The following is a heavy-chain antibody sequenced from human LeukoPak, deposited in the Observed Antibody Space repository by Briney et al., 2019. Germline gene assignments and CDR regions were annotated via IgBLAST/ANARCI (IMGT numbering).Heavy chain of an antibody. Sequence: ASVKVSCKASGYSFTGYYMHWVRQAPGQGLEWVGWIYPNSGGTNYAQKFQGRVTMTRDPSISTAYMELSRLRSDDTGVYYCARVYWSVVAATRSFDYWGQGTLVTVSS. CDR2: IYPNSGGT. J-gene: IGHJ4*02. CDR3: ARVYWSVVAATRSFDY. CDR1: GYSFTGYY. D-gene: IGHD2-15*01. V-gene: IGHV1-2*02.